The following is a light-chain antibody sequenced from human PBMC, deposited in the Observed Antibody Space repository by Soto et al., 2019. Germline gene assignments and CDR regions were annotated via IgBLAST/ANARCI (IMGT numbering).Light chain of an antibody. CDR2: AAS. Sequence: TQSPASVSAYVGDRVTITCRASQSISSYLNWYQQKPGKAPKLLIYAASSLQSGVPSRFSGSGSGTDFTLTISSLQPEDFAPYYCQQSYSTPPTFGQGTKVDIK. J-gene: IGKJ1*01. CDR1: QSISSY. CDR3: QQSYSTPPT. V-gene: IGKV1-39*01.